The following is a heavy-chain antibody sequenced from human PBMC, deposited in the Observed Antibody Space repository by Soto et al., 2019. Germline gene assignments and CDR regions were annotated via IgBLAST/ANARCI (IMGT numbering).Heavy chain of an antibody. D-gene: IGHD3-3*02. CDR1: GESINSSNW. Sequence: NPSITCAVYGESINSSNWWSWVRQPPGKGLEWIGEIYHSGSTNYNPSLKSRVTISVDKSKNQFSLKLSSVTAADTAVYYCARVLGNDAFDIWGQGTMVS. J-gene: IGHJ3*02. V-gene: IGHV4-4*02. CDR2: IYHSGST. CDR3: ARVLGNDAFDI.